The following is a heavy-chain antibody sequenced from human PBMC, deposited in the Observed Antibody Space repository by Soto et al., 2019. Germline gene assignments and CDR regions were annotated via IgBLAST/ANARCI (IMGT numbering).Heavy chain of an antibody. Sequence: PGGSLRLSCAASGFTFSNAWMNWVRQAPGKGLEWVGRIKSKTDGGTTDYAAPVEGRFTISRDDSKNTLYLQMNSLKTEDTAVYYCTTLTMIVVVISREFNFDYWGQGTLVTVSS. CDR2: IKSKTDGGTT. CDR3: TTLTMIVVVISREFNFDY. J-gene: IGHJ4*02. D-gene: IGHD3-22*01. V-gene: IGHV3-15*07. CDR1: GFTFSNAW.